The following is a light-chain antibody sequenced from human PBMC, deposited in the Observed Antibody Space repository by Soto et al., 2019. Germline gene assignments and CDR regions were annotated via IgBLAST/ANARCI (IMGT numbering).Light chain of an antibody. J-gene: IGKJ2*01. CDR2: GAS. CDR1: QSVSNNY. V-gene: IGKV3-20*01. Sequence: EVVMTQSPGTLSLSPGERATLSCRASQSVSNNYLAWYQQRPGHAPRLLIYGASKRATGIPDKFSGSGSGTDLTLSVNRLEPEDVAVYYCQQYGSTPYNFGQGTKLEIE. CDR3: QQYGSTPYN.